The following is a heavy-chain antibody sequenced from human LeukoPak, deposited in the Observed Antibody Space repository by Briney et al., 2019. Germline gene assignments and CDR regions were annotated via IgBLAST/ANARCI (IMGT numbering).Heavy chain of an antibody. CDR1: GFTLSSHW. CDR3: ARDIGWYYFDY. Sequence: GGSLRLPCAVSGFTLSSHWMSWVRQAPGKGLEWVANIKHDGSQKYYVDSVKGRFTISRDNAKNSLYLQMNSLRAEDTAVYYCARDIGWYYFDYWGQGTLVSVSS. CDR2: IKHDGSQK. J-gene: IGHJ4*02. V-gene: IGHV3-7*04. D-gene: IGHD6-19*01.